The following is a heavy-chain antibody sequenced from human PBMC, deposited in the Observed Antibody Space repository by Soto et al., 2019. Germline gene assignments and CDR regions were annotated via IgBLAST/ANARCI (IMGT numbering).Heavy chain of an antibody. CDR3: LYGMDV. Sequence: GGSLRLSCAASGFTFGSYGMHWVRQAPGKGLEWVATTSSDENNKYYADSVKGRFTISRDNSKSTLYLQMNGLRPEDTAVYYCLYGMDVWGQGTTVTVSS. J-gene: IGHJ6*02. CDR1: GFTFGSYG. V-gene: IGHV3-30*03. CDR2: TSSDENNK.